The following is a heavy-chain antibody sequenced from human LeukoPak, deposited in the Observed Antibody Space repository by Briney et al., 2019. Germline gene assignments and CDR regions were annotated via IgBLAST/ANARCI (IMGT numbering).Heavy chain of an antibody. CDR2: ISYDGSNK. D-gene: IGHD5-12*01. CDR3: ARGRYVSSSWFDP. Sequence: PGRSLRLSCAASGLTFSSYAMHWVRQAPGKGLEWVAVISYDGSNKYYADSVKGRFTISRDNSKNTLLLQMNSLTAEDTAVYYCARGRYVSSSWFDPWGQGTLVTVSS. J-gene: IGHJ5*02. V-gene: IGHV3-30-3*01. CDR1: GLTFSSYA.